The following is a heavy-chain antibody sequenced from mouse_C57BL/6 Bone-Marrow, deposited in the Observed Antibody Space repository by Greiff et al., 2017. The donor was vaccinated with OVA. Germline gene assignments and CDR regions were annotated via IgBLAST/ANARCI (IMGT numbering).Heavy chain of an antibody. J-gene: IGHJ3*01. V-gene: IGHV1-64*01. CDR1: GYTFTSYW. D-gene: IGHD4-1*01. CDR3: ARETGTRFAY. Sequence: VQLQQPGAELVKPGASVKLSCKASGYTFTSYWMHWVKRRPGQGLEWIGMIHPNSGSTNYNEKFKSKATLTVDKSSSTAYMQLSSLTSEDSAVYYCARETGTRFAYWGQGTLVTVSA. CDR2: IHPNSGST.